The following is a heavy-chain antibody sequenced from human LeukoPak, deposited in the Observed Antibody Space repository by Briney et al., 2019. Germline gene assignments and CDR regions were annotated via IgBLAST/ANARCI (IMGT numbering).Heavy chain of an antibody. CDR3: AKDSGRNYYDSSGYRY. J-gene: IGHJ4*02. V-gene: IGHV3-23*01. D-gene: IGHD3-22*01. CDR1: GFTFSSYS. Sequence: GGSLRLSCAASGFTFSSYSMNWVRQAPGKGLEWVSAISGSGGSTYYADSVKGRFTISRDNSKNTLYLQMNSLRAEDTAVYYCAKDSGRNYYDSSGYRYWGQGTLVTVSS. CDR2: ISGSGGST.